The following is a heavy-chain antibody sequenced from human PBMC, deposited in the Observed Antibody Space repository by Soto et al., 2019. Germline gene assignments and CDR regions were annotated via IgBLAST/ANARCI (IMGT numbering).Heavy chain of an antibody. D-gene: IGHD5-18*01. J-gene: IGHJ5*02. CDR3: ARVEWIQLWFVGNWFDP. V-gene: IGHV1-18*01. CDR1: GYTFTSYG. Sequence: ALVKVSCKASGYTFTSYGISWVRQAPGQGLEWMGWISAYNGNTNYAQKLQGRVTMTTDTSTSTAYMELRSLRSDDTAVYYCARVEWIQLWFVGNWFDPWGQGTLVTVSS. CDR2: ISAYNGNT.